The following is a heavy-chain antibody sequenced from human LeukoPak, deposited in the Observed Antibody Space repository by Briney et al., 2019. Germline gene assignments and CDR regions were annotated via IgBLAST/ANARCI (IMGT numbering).Heavy chain of an antibody. Sequence: PGGSQRLSCAASGFTFSSFWMSWVRQAPGKGLEWVANIKQDGSEKYYVDSVKGRLTISRDTAKSSLYLQMNSLRAEDTAVYYCARLRAGDYFDYWGQGTLVTVSS. CDR3: ARLRAGDYFDY. J-gene: IGHJ4*02. V-gene: IGHV3-7*04. CDR1: GFTFSSFW. D-gene: IGHD6-19*01. CDR2: IKQDGSEK.